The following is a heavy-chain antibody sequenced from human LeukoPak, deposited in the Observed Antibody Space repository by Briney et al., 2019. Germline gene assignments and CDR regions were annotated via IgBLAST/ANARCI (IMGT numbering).Heavy chain of an antibody. CDR1: GFTFSSYW. Sequence: GGSLRLSCAASGFTFSSYWMSWVRQAPGKGLEWVANIKQDGSEKYYVDSVKGRFTISRDNAKNSLYLQMNSLRAEDTAVYYCAREGSYDYIWGSYRPSDAFDIWGQGQWSPSLQ. J-gene: IGHJ3*02. V-gene: IGHV3-7*01. CDR3: AREGSYDYIWGSYRPSDAFDI. CDR2: IKQDGSEK. D-gene: IGHD3-16*02.